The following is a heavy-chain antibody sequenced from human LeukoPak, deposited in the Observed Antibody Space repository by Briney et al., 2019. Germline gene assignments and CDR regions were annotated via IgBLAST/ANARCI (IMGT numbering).Heavy chain of an antibody. CDR3: ARDFAVGSSWNFFDY. Sequence: GGSLRLSCAASGFTFSSYAMSWVRQAPGKGLEWVAVIWYDGTNKYYADSVKGRFTISRDNSKNTLYLQMNSLRAEDTAVYYCARDFAVGSSWNFFDYWGQGTLVTVSS. D-gene: IGHD6-13*01. J-gene: IGHJ4*02. V-gene: IGHV3-33*08. CDR2: IWYDGTNK. CDR1: GFTFSSYA.